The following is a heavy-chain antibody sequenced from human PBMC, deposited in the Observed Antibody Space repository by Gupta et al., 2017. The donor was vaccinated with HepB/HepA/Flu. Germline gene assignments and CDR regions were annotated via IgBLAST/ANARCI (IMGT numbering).Heavy chain of an antibody. V-gene: IGHV3-48*02. D-gene: IGHD4-17*01. CDR3: ASNGTTVTAARFPAFDI. Sequence: EVQVVESGGGFVQRGGSLRLSCAASGFTLTSYSIIWVRQAPGKGLEWVSFISSSGSTIHYADAVKGRFTISRDSANNSLYLQMNNLRDEDTAVYYCASNGTTVTAARFPAFDIWGQGTMVTVSS. J-gene: IGHJ3*02. CDR2: ISSSGSTI. CDR1: GFTLTSYS.